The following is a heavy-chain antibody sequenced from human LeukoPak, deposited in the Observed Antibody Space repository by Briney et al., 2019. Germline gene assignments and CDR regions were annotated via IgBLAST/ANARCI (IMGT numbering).Heavy chain of an antibody. J-gene: IGHJ6*02. Sequence: ASVKVSCKASGYIFTSYGINWVRQAPGQGLEWMGWISAYNGNTNYAQNVQGRVTMTTDTSTSTAYMELRSLRSDDTAVYYCAIGAAGTDYYYYYGMDVWGQGTTVTVSS. D-gene: IGHD6-13*01. CDR2: ISAYNGNT. CDR3: AIGAAGTDYYYYYGMDV. V-gene: IGHV1-18*01. CDR1: GYIFTSYG.